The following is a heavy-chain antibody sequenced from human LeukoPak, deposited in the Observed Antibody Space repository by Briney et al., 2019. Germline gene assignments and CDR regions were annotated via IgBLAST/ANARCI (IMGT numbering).Heavy chain of an antibody. CDR1: GGSISSGGYY. V-gene: IGHV4-31*03. D-gene: IGHD6-13*01. CDR2: IYYSGST. Sequence: PSETLSLTCTVFGGSISSGGYYWSWIRQHPGKGLEWIGYIYYSGSTYYNPSLKSRVTISVDTSKNQFSLKLSSVTAADTAVYYCARDGRRYSSSWYYFDCWGQGTLVTVSS. J-gene: IGHJ4*02. CDR3: ARDGRRYSSSWYYFDC.